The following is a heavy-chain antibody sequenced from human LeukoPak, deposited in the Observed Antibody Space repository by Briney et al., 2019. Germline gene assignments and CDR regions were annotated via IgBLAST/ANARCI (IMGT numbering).Heavy chain of an antibody. CDR3: ARTLYWYYYMDV. D-gene: IGHD2-15*01. CDR2: IYYSGST. CDR1: GGSISSSSYY. J-gene: IGHJ6*03. Sequence: PSETLSLTCTVSGGSISSSSYYWGWIRQPPGKGLEWIGSIYYSGSTYYNRSLKSRVTISVDTSKNQFSLKLSSVTAADTAVYYCARTLYWYYYMDVWGKGTTVTISS. V-gene: IGHV4-39*01.